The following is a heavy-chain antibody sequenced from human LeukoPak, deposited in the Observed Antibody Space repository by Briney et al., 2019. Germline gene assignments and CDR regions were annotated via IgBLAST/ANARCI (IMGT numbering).Heavy chain of an antibody. D-gene: IGHD2-2*01. CDR2: ISGSGGST. Sequence: GSLRLSCAASGFTFSSYAMSWVRQAPGKGLEWVSVISGSGGSTYYADSVKGRFTISRDNSKNTLYLQMNSLRAEDTAVYYCAEDLVVVVSAAMDAFDIWGQGTMVTVSS. CDR1: GFTFSSYA. V-gene: IGHV3-23*01. J-gene: IGHJ3*02. CDR3: AEDLVVVVSAAMDAFDI.